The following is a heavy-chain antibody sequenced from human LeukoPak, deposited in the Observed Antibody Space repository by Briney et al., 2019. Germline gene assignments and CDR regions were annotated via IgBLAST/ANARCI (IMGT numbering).Heavy chain of an antibody. Sequence: GGSLRLSCAASGXTFSSYWMSWVRQAPGKGLEWVANIKQDGSEKYYVASVKGRFTISRDNAKNSLYLQMNSLRAEDTAVYYCARSGEVWPPFYWGQGTLVTVSS. D-gene: IGHD2-15*01. J-gene: IGHJ4*02. V-gene: IGHV3-7*05. CDR1: GXTFSSYW. CDR3: ARSGEVWPPFY. CDR2: IKQDGSEK.